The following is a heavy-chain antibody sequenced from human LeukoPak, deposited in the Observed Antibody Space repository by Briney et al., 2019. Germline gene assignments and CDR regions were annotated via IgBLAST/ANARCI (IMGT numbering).Heavy chain of an antibody. CDR2: ISVSGGST. Sequence: GGSLRLSCAASVLTFSSYSMSWVRQAPGKGLEWVSSISVSGGSTSYADSVKGRFPISRDNSKNKLYLQMKSLRAEETAVYYCAQGAGATYFDYWGQGTVVTVS. D-gene: IGHD1-26*01. CDR1: VLTFSSYS. CDR3: AQGAGATYFDY. J-gene: IGHJ4*02. V-gene: IGHV3-23*01.